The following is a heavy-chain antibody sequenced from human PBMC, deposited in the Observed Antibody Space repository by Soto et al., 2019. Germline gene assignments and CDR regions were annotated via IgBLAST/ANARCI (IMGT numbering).Heavy chain of an antibody. J-gene: IGHJ6*03. CDR2: INPNSGGT. Sequence: ASVKVSCKASGYTFTGYYMHWVRQAPGQGLEWMGWINPNSGGTNYAQKFQGWVTMTRDTSISTAYMELSRLRSDDTAVYYCARGYCSSTSCYYAYYYYMDVWGKGTTVTVSS. CDR3: ARGYCSSTSCYYAYYYYMDV. CDR1: GYTFTGYY. V-gene: IGHV1-2*04. D-gene: IGHD2-2*01.